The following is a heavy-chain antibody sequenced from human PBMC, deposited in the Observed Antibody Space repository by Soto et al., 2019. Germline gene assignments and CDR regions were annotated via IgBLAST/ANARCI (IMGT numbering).Heavy chain of an antibody. J-gene: IGHJ4*02. D-gene: IGHD6-13*01. V-gene: IGHV3-23*01. CDR3: AKRQGIGASAKNFDF. CDR1: EILFSNHA. Sequence: PGGSLRLPGAASEILFSNHAMSWVRQVPGKGLEWVCGISAGGNLISYEDYVRGRFTMSRDNSKNMLYLKMNSLRAQDTAVYFCAKRQGIGASAKNFDFWGQGARVTVSA. CDR2: ISAGGNLI.